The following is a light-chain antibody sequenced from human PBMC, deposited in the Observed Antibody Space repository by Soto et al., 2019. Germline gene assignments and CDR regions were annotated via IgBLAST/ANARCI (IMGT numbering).Light chain of an antibody. V-gene: IGLV2-14*01. CDR1: SSDVGGYNY. Sequence: QSALTQPASVSGSPGQSITISCTGTSSDVGGYNYVSWYQHHPGKAPKLMIYEVSNRPSGVSNRFSGSKSGNTASLTISGLQADDEADYYCSSYTTSSTRVFGGGTKLTV. CDR3: SSYTTSSTRV. CDR2: EVS. J-gene: IGLJ3*02.